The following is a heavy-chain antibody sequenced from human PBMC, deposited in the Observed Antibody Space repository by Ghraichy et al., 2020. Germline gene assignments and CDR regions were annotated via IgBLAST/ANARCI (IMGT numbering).Heavy chain of an antibody. J-gene: IGHJ4*02. CDR3: ARALGDGYKRWYFDY. D-gene: IGHD5-24*01. V-gene: IGHV3-21*01. Sequence: GGSLRLSCAASGFTFSSYSMNWVRQAPGKGLEWVSSISSSSSYIYYADSVKGRFTISRDNAKNSLYLQMNSLRAEDTAVYYCARALGDGYKRWYFDYWGQGTLVTVSS. CDR1: GFTFSSYS. CDR2: ISSSSSYI.